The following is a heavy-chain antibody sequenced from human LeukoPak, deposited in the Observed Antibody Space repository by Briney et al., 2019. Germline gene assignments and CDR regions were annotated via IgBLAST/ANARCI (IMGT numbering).Heavy chain of an antibody. J-gene: IGHJ6*02. D-gene: IGHD2-2*01. CDR3: TSRTYYYGMDV. V-gene: IGHV4-34*01. CDR1: GGSFSGYY. Sequence: SETLSLTCAVYGGSFSGYYWSWIRQPPGKGLGWIGEINHSGSTNYNPSLKSRVTISVDTSKNQFSLKLSSVTAADTAVYYCTSRTYYYGMDVWGQGTTVTVSS. CDR2: INHSGST.